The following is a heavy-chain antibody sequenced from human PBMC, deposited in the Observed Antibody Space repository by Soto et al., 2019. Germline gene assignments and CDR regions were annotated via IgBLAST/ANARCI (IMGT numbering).Heavy chain of an antibody. CDR1: GFTFSSYG. Sequence: GSPRLSCAASGFTFSSYGMHWVRQAPGKGLEWVAVISYDGSNKYYADSVKGRFTISRDNSKNTLYLQMNSLRAEDTAVYYCAKEKNDFWSGGAFDYWGQGTLVTVSS. CDR3: AKEKNDFWSGGAFDY. J-gene: IGHJ4*02. V-gene: IGHV3-30*18. D-gene: IGHD3-3*01. CDR2: ISYDGSNK.